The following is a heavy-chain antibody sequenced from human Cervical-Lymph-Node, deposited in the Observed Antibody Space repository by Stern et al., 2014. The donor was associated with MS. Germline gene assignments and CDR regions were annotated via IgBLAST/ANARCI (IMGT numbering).Heavy chain of an antibody. D-gene: IGHD3-9*01. J-gene: IGHJ4*02. CDR2: ISYEGSTK. CDR3: AKDASTNYFRFFFDG. V-gene: IGHV3-30*18. CDR1: GFMFRSFA. Sequence: VQLVESGGGVVQPGRSLRLSCAASGFMFRSFAMHWVRHSPGKGLEWVAGISYEGSTKYSGDSVKGRFTISRDNSKNTMYLQMNSLRPEDTALYYCAKDASTNYFRFFFDGWGQGALVTVSS.